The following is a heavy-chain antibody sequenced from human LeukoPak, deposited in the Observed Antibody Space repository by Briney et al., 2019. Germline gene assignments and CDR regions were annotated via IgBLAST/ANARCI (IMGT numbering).Heavy chain of an antibody. CDR2: VSCYNGDT. CDR1: GYTFNIYG. V-gene: IGHV1-18*01. CDR3: ARDHSNTSGYFVSHDY. D-gene: IGHD6-19*01. Sequence: ASVNLSCSGSGYTFNIYGISWVREAPGQGLEWIGWVSCYNGDTRYAQKFQGRVTMTKNTTTSTVHLELRSLRSDDTAVYYCARDHSNTSGYFVSHDYWGQGALVTVSS. J-gene: IGHJ4*02.